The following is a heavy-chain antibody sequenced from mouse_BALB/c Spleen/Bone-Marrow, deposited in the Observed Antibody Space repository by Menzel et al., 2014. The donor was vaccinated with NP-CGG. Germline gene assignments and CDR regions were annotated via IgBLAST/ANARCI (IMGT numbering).Heavy chain of an antibody. V-gene: IGHV1S56*01. CDR1: GYTFTSYY. CDR2: IYPGNVNT. J-gene: IGHJ4*01. CDR3: ARSRWDGYDDYAMDY. Sequence: VQLVESGPELVKPGASVRISCKASGYTFTSYYIHWVKQRPGQGLEWIGWIYPGNVNTKYNEKFKGKATLTADKSSSTAYMQLSSPTSEDSAVYFCARSRWDGYDDYAMDYWGQGTSVTVSS. D-gene: IGHD2-2*01.